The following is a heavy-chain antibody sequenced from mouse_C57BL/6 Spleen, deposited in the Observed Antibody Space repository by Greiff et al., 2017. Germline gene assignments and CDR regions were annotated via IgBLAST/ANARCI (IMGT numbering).Heavy chain of an antibody. CDR3: ARNYSNGFAY. J-gene: IGHJ3*01. D-gene: IGHD2-5*01. V-gene: IGHV1-81*01. CDR1: GYTFTSYG. CDR2: IYPRSGNT. Sequence: QVQLQQSGAELARPGASVKLSCKASGYTFTSYGISWVKQRTGQGLEWIGEIYPRSGNTYYNEKFKGKATLTADKSSSTAYMELRSLTSEDSAVYFCARNYSNGFAYWGQGTLVTVSA.